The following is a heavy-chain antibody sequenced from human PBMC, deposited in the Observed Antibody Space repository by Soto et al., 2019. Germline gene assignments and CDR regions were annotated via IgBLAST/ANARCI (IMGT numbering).Heavy chain of an antibody. CDR2: ISYDGSIK. CDR3: ATESSTSGDLDY. D-gene: IGHD3-10*01. V-gene: IGHV3-30-3*01. CDR1: GFTFSSHS. J-gene: IGHJ4*02. Sequence: QVQLVESGGGVVQPGRSLRLSCAASGFTFSSHSIQWVRQAPGKGLEWVAVISYDGSIKYYADSVKGRFTISRDNSKNTAYLQMTRLRAEDTAVFYCATESSTSGDLDYSGQGPLVIVSS.